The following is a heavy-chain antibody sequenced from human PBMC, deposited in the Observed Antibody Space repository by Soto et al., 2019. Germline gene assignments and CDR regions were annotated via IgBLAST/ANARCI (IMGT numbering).Heavy chain of an antibody. J-gene: IGHJ4*02. CDR3: ARHIGAYYDNNGYPYLDY. D-gene: IGHD3-22*01. CDR2: IDPSDSYT. V-gene: IGHV5-10-1*01. CDR1: GYSFTSYW. Sequence: GESLKISCKGSGYSFTSYWISWVRQMPGKGLEWMGRIDPSDSYTNYSPSFQGHVTISADKSISTAYLQWSSLKASDTAMYYCARHIGAYYDNNGYPYLDYWGQGTRVTVSS.